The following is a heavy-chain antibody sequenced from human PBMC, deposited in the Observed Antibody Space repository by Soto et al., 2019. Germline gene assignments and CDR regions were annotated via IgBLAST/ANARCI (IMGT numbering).Heavy chain of an antibody. J-gene: IGHJ1*01. CDR2: INPSGGST. CDR3: ARDRLAAAGTHADFQH. D-gene: IGHD6-13*01. V-gene: IGHV1-46*01. CDR1: GYTFTSYY. Sequence: QVQLVQSGAEVKKPGASVKVSCKASGYTFTSYYMHWVRQAPGQGLEWMGIINPSGGSTSYAQKFQGRVTMTRDTSTSTVYMELSSLRSEDTAVYYCARDRLAAAGTHADFQHWGQGTLVTVSS.